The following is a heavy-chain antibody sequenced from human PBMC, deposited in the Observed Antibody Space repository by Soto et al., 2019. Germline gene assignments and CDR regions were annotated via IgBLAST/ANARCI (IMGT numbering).Heavy chain of an antibody. CDR2: ISYEGSVQ. CDR3: AREGGATVTPTSSRFDH. D-gene: IGHD3-16*02. V-gene: IGHV3-30*03. CDR1: GFTFSSFG. Sequence: QVQLVESGGDVVQPGRSLRLSCAASGFTFSSFGMHWVRQAPGKGLEWVAVISYEGSVQYYADTVRGRFTVSRDNSQNTLSLQMDSMRADDTAVYCCAREGGATVTPTSSRFDHLGQGALVTVSS. J-gene: IGHJ4*02.